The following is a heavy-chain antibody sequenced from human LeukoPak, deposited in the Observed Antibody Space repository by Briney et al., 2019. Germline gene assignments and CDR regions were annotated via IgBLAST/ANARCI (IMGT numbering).Heavy chain of an antibody. J-gene: IGHJ1*01. CDR3: ASFNFGGDCYSGGLQN. CDR2: IIPIFGTA. Sequence: SVKVSCKASGGTFSSYAISWVRQAPGQGLEWMGGIIPIFGTANYAQKFQGRVTITADESTSTAYMELSSLRSEDTAVYYCASFNFGGDCYSGGLQNWGQGTLFTASS. CDR1: GGTFSSYA. V-gene: IGHV1-69*01. D-gene: IGHD2-21*02.